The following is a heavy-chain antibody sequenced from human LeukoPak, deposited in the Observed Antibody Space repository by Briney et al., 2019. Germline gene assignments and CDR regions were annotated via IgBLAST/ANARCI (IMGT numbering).Heavy chain of an antibody. CDR2: MHYSGST. D-gene: IGHD2-21*02. Sequence: SETLSLTCTVSGGSINNYYWSWIRQPPGKGLEWIGYMHYSGSTNYNPSLKSRVTTSVDTSKNQFSLWLSSVTAADTAVYYCARRVTSNWFDPWGQGTLVTVSS. J-gene: IGHJ5*02. V-gene: IGHV4-59*08. CDR3: ARRVTSNWFDP. CDR1: GGSINNYY.